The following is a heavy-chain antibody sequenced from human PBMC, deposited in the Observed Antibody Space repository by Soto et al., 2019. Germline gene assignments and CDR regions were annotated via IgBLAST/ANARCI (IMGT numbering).Heavy chain of an antibody. D-gene: IGHD3-22*01. J-gene: IGHJ4*02. CDR3: TSGYYYDSSGYPALFFDY. Sequence: VASVKVSCKASGGTFSSYAISWVRRAPGQGLEWMGGIIPIFGTANYAQKFQGRVTITADESTSTAYMELSSLRSEDTAVYYCTSGYYYDSSGYPALFFDYWGQGTLVTVSS. V-gene: IGHV1-69*13. CDR2: IIPIFGTA. CDR1: GGTFSSYA.